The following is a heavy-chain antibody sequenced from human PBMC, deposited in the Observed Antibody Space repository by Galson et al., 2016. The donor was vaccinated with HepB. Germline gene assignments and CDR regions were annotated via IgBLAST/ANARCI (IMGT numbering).Heavy chain of an antibody. D-gene: IGHD2-8*01. Sequence: SETLSLTCAVSGGSITPYYWHWIRQPPGKGLEWIGFVSDTGSTSYNPVLESRVTISVDTSKSQFSLNLNPVTAADTAVYYCAREWSAFDFWGQGTLVTVSS. J-gene: IGHJ4*02. CDR1: GGSITPYY. V-gene: IGHV4-59*01. CDR3: AREWSAFDF. CDR2: VSDTGST.